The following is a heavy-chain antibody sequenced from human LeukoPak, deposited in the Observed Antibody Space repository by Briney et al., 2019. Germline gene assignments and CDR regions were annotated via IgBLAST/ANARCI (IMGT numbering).Heavy chain of an antibody. J-gene: IGHJ3*02. D-gene: IGHD2-2*01. V-gene: IGHV1-3*01. CDR2: INAGNGNT. Sequence: ASVKVSCKASGYTFTTYVMHWVRQAPGQRLEWMGWINAGNGNTKYSQKFQGRVTISRDTSASTAYMELSSLRSDDTAVYYCARVRLGYCSSTSCDADAFDIWGQGTMVTVSS. CDR1: GYTFTTYV. CDR3: ARVRLGYCSSTSCDADAFDI.